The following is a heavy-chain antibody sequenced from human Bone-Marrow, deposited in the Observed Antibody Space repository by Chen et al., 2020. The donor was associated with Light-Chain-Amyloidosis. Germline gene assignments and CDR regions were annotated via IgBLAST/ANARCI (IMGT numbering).Heavy chain of an antibody. CDR1: GFTFRTSW. CDR3: SREFTGYDDY. Sequence: SGGXXXQPGGSLRLSCAASGFTFRTSWMHWVRQAPGKGLVWVSRINPDGTRVDYADSVRGRFTISRDDAKSTVYLQMNSLRAEDTAVYYCSREFTGYDDYWGQGTLVTVSS. D-gene: IGHD5-12*01. CDR2: INPDGTRV. V-gene: IGHV3-74*01. J-gene: IGHJ4*02.